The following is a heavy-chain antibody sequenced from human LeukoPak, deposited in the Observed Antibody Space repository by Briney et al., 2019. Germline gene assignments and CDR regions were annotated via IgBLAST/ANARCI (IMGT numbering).Heavy chain of an antibody. J-gene: IGHJ6*03. Sequence: ASVKVSCKASGYTFTSYDINWVRQATGQGLEWMGWMNPNSGNTGYAQKFQGRVTMTRNTSISTAYMELSSLRSEDTAVYYCARVDGAAGTAGHYYYYIDVWGKGTTVTVSS. CDR2: MNPNSGNT. CDR1: GYTFTSYD. D-gene: IGHD6-13*01. V-gene: IGHV1-8*01. CDR3: ARVDGAAGTAGHYYYYIDV.